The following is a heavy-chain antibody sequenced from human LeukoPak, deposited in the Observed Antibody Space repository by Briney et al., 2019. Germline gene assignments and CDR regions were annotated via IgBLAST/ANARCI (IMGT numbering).Heavy chain of an antibody. J-gene: IGHJ5*02. CDR2: IFYNGST. CDR3: ARDRAAGSDWLDP. D-gene: IGHD3-10*01. V-gene: IGHV4-59*01. CDR1: GASFGLYH. Sequence: KPSETLSLTCTVSGASFGLYHWSWIRQPPGKGLEWIGYIFYNGSTKYNIPLKNRLTISIDTSKNQFSLKLTSVTAADTAVYYCARDRAAGSDWLDPWGQGALVTVSS.